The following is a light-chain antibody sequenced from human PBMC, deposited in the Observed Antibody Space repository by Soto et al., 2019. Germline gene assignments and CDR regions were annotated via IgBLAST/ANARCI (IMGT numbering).Light chain of an antibody. CDR3: MESIQLPQNT. CDR1: RGLLHSDGKTY. V-gene: IGKV2D-29*01. CDR2: EVS. J-gene: IGKJ5*01. Sequence: DIVMTQTPVSLSVTPGKPASIAFKYSRGLLHSDGKTYFYWYLQKPGQPPQLLIYEVSNRFSGVPDRLSGRGSGKDFTLKISRVEAEEVGVYYCMESIQLPQNTFGKVTRMEIK.